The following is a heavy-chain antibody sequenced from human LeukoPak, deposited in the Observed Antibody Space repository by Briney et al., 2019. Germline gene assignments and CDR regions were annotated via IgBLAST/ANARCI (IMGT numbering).Heavy chain of an antibody. CDR1: GFTFSSYG. CDR2: ISNYGGTA. V-gene: IGHV3-23*01. J-gene: IGHJ4*02. CDR3: AKNEVWWLPDS. Sequence: GGSLRLSCAASGFTFSSYGMSWVRQAPGKGLEWVSSISNYGGTAYSADSVKGRFTMSRDNSKNTMYLQMNSLRADDTALYYCAKNEVWWLPDSWGQGTLVTVSS. D-gene: IGHD5-12*01.